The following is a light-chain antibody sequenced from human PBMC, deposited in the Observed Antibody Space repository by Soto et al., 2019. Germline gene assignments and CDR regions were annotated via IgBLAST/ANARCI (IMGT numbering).Light chain of an antibody. Sequence: DIQITQSPSSVSASVGDRVTVTYRASQNVSTWLTWYQQTPGKAPNLLIYGASTLQRGVPSRFSGSGSGTEFTLTISSLQPEDFAIYFCQQGSRFPFTFGPGTRVDFK. J-gene: IGKJ3*01. CDR2: GAS. CDR3: QQGSRFPFT. V-gene: IGKV1-12*01. CDR1: QNVSTW.